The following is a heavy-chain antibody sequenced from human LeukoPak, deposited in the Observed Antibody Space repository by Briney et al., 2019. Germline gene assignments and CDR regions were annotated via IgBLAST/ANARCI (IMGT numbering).Heavy chain of an antibody. V-gene: IGHV1-69*05. D-gene: IGHD5-24*01. CDR1: GGTFSSYD. Sequence: ASVKVSCKASGGTFSSYDISWVRQAPGQGLEWMGGIIPIFGTANYAQKFQGRVTITTDESTSTAYTELSSLRSEDTAVYYCARNGYNDREFDYWGQGTLVTVSS. CDR2: IIPIFGTA. J-gene: IGHJ4*02. CDR3: ARNGYNDREFDY.